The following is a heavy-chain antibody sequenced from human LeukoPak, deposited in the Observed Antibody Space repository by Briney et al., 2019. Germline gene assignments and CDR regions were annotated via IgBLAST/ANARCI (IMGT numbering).Heavy chain of an antibody. CDR2: ISSSSSFI. V-gene: IGHV3-48*01. CDR3: AELGITMIEGV. D-gene: IGHD3-22*01. CDR1: GFTFSDYS. J-gene: IGHJ6*04. Sequence: GGSLRLSCAASGFTFSDYSMTWVRQAPGKGLEWLSYISSSSSFIYYADSVKGRFTISRDNARNSLYLQMNSLRAEDTAVYYCAELGITMIEGVWGKGTTVTISS.